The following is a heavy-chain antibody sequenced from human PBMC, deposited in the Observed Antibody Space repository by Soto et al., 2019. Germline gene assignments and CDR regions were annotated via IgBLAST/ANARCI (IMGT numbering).Heavy chain of an antibody. J-gene: IGHJ4*02. CDR2: IRGDGSST. D-gene: IGHD6-19*01. V-gene: IGHV3-74*01. Sequence: EVPLVESGGGLVQPGGSLRLSSAASGFTFSFYWMHWVRQAPGKGLVWVSRIRGDGSSTSYADSLKGRFTISRDNAKNTVYVQMNSLRVEDTAVYYCARGVSSGWDYYFDYWGQGTLVTVSS. CDR1: GFTFSFYW. CDR3: ARGVSSGWDYYFDY.